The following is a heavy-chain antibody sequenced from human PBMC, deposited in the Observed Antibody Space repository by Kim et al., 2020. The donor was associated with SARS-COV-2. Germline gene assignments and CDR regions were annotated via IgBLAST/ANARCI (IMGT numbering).Heavy chain of an antibody. D-gene: IGHD2-15*01. CDR2: T. CDR3: AKYVVVAGTRYFDL. V-gene: IGHV3-23*01. J-gene: IGHJ2*01. Sequence: TYSADPAKGRFTISRDNSNLYLQMNSLRAEDTAIYYCAKYVVVAGTRYFDLWGRGTLVTVSS.